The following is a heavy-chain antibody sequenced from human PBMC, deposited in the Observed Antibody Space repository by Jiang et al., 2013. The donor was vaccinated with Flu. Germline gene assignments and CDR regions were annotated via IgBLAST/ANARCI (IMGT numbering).Heavy chain of an antibody. CDR1: GYRFSGYW. CDR3: ARANDYGDIYTYFDY. Sequence: GAEVKKPGESLKISCTVSGYRFSGYWIAWVRHMPGKGFEWMGIIHPHDSETKYSPSFQGQVTMSVDRSINTAYLQWSSLRASDTAVYFCARANDYGDIYTYFDYWGQGSLVTVSS. CDR2: IHPHDSET. D-gene: IGHD4/OR15-4a*01. V-gene: IGHV5-51*03. J-gene: IGHJ4*02.